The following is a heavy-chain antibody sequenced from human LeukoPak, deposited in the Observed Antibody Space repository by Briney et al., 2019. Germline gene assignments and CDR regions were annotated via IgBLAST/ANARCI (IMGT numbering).Heavy chain of an antibody. D-gene: IGHD1-26*01. J-gene: IGHJ3*02. CDR3: AREGSYNAFDI. V-gene: IGHV4-59*01. CDR1: GGSISSYY. Sequence: SETLSLTCTVSGGSISSYYWSWIRQPPRKGLEWIGYIYYSGSTNYNPSLKSRVTISVDTSKNQFSLKLSSVTAADTAVYYCAREGSYNAFDIWGQGTMVTVSS. CDR2: IYYSGST.